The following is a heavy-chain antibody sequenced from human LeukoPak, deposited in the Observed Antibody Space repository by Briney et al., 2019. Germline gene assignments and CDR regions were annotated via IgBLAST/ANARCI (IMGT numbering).Heavy chain of an antibody. Sequence: ASVKVSCKASGYTFTAYYIHWLRQAPGQGPEWMGWIKPDRGSSHYAQKFQGRVTMTRDTSSNSAYMDLTRLKSDDTALYYCARARVPIAVAGLYYFDYWGQGALVTVSS. J-gene: IGHJ4*02. CDR3: ARARVPIAVAGLYYFDY. CDR2: IKPDRGSS. D-gene: IGHD6-19*01. V-gene: IGHV1-2*02. CDR1: GYTFTAYY.